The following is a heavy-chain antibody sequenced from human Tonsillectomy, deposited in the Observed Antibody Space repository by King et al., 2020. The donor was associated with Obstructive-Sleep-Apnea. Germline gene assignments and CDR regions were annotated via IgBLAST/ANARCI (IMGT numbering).Heavy chain of an antibody. Sequence: VQLVESGGGVVQPGRSLRLSCAASGFTFSSYAMHWVRQAPGKGLEWVAVISDDGSNKYYADSVKGRFTISRDNSKNTLYLQMNSLRAEDTAVYYCARSLNYDFWSGFSYWGQGTLVTVSS. CDR1: GFTFSSYA. CDR3: ARSLNYDFWSGFSY. D-gene: IGHD3-3*01. CDR2: ISDDGSNK. J-gene: IGHJ4*02. V-gene: IGHV3-30*04.